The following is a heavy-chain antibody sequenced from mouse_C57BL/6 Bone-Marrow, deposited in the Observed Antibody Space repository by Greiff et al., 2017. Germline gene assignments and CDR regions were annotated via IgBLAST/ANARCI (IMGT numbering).Heavy chain of an antibody. CDR3: ARKYYGSSPFYAMDY. CDR2: IYPRSGNT. CDR1: GYTFTSYG. J-gene: IGHJ4*01. D-gene: IGHD1-1*01. Sequence: QVQLKQSGAELARPGASVKLSCKASGYTFTSYGISWVKQRTGQGLEWIGEIYPRSGNTYYNEKFKGKATLTADKSSSTAYMDLRSLTSEDSAVYVCARKYYGSSPFYAMDYWGQGTSVTVSS. V-gene: IGHV1-81*01.